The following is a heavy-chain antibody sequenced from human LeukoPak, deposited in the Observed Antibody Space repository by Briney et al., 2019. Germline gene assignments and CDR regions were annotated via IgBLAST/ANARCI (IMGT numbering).Heavy chain of an antibody. V-gene: IGHV7-4-1*02. CDR1: GYTFTXYA. Sequence: ASVKVSCKPSGYTFTXYAINWVRQAPGQGLEYXXWVNTNTGXXXXXXXXXXXXXXXSXXSVXTAYLQITSLKADDSAIYFCASCNDSSGYFAYWGQGTLVTVSS. D-gene: IGHD3-22*01. J-gene: IGHJ4*02. CDR3: ASCNDSSGYFAY. CDR2: VNTNTGXX.